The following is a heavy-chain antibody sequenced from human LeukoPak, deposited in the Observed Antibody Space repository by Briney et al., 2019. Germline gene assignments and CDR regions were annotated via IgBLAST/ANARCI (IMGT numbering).Heavy chain of an antibody. CDR2: ITGSGAST. CDR3: VKGGWLDY. J-gene: IGHJ4*02. Sequence: GGSLRLSCAASGFSFSNYVMTWVRQAPGKGLEWVSSITGSGASTNYADSVKGRFTISRDNSKNTLYLQMNSLRAEDTALYYCVKGGWLDYWGQGTLVTVSS. CDR1: GFSFSNYV. V-gene: IGHV3-23*01. D-gene: IGHD5-24*01.